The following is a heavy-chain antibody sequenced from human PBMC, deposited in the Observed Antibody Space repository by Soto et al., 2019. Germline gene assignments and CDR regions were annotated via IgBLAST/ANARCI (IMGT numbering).Heavy chain of an antibody. CDR3: ARVLDYYDSSGYYGY. D-gene: IGHD3-22*01. Sequence: GASVKVSCKASGGTFSSYAISWVRQAPGQGLEWMGGIIPIFGRANYAQKFQGRVTITADESTSTAYMELSSLRSEDTAVYYCARVLDYYDSSGYYGYWGQGTLVTVS. CDR2: IIPIFGRA. CDR1: GGTFSSYA. V-gene: IGHV1-69*13. J-gene: IGHJ4*02.